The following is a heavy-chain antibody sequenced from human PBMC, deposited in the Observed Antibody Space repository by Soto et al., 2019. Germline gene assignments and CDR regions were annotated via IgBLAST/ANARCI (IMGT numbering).Heavy chain of an antibody. CDR2: ISYDGNNK. CDR3: GRCSSTSCHLGSDY. CDR1: GFTFNNYA. D-gene: IGHD2-2*01. V-gene: IGHV3-30-3*01. Sequence: QVQLVESGGGVVQPGRSPRLSCAASGFTFNNYAMNWVRQAPGKGLEWVALISYDGNNKYYADSVKGRFTISRDGSKNTLFLLMNSLGAADTAVYYCGRCSSTSCHLGSDYWGQGTLVTVSS. J-gene: IGHJ4*02.